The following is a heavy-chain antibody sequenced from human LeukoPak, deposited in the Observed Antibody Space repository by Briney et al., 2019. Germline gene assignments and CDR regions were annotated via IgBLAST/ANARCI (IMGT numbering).Heavy chain of an antibody. Sequence: PSETLSLTCTVSGGSISSSSYSWGWIRQPPGKGLEWIGSIYYSGSTYYNPSLKSRVTISVDTSKNQFSLKLSSVTAADTAVYYCARHSSSWYDFDYWGQGTLVTVSS. V-gene: IGHV4-39*01. D-gene: IGHD6-13*01. CDR3: ARHSSSWYDFDY. CDR1: GGSISSSSYS. J-gene: IGHJ4*02. CDR2: IYYSGST.